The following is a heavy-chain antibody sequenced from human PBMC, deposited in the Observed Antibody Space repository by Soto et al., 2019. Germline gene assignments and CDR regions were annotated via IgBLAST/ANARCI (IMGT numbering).Heavy chain of an antibody. V-gene: IGHV3-23*01. Sequence: EVQLLESGGGLVQPGGSLRLSCATSGFTFSSYAMSWVRQAPGKGLEWVSAISGSGGSTYYADSVKGRFTISRDNSKNTLYLQMNSLRAEDTAVYYCVKETSDQQLVPKEFDYWGQGTLVTVSS. CDR2: ISGSGGST. J-gene: IGHJ4*02. D-gene: IGHD6-13*01. CDR1: GFTFSSYA. CDR3: VKETSDQQLVPKEFDY.